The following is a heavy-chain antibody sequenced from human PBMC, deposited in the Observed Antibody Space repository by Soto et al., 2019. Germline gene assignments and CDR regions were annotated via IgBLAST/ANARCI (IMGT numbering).Heavy chain of an antibody. CDR2: ISGSGGST. D-gene: IGHD5-18*01. CDR1: GFTFSSYA. Sequence: GGSLRLSCAASGFTFSSYAMSWVRQAPGKGLEWVSAISGSGGSTYYADSVKGRFTISRDNSKNTLYLQMNSLRAEDTAVYYCAKDMGRRLRYCYGLVPVNFDYWGQGTLVTVSS. J-gene: IGHJ4*02. CDR3: AKDMGRRLRYCYGLVPVNFDY. V-gene: IGHV3-23*01.